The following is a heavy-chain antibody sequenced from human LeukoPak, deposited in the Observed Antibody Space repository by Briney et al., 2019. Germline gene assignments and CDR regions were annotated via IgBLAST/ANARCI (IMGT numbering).Heavy chain of an antibody. D-gene: IGHD2-2*01. CDR2: INAGNGNT. CDR3: ARENGVVVPATRGYYYYGMDV. Sequence: GASVKVSCKASGYTFTSYAMHWVRQAPGQRREWMGWINAGNGNTKYSQKFQGRVTITRDTSASTAYMELSSLRSEETAVYYCARENGVVVPATRGYYYYGMDVWGKGTTVTVSS. J-gene: IGHJ6*04. CDR1: GYTFTSYA. V-gene: IGHV1-3*01.